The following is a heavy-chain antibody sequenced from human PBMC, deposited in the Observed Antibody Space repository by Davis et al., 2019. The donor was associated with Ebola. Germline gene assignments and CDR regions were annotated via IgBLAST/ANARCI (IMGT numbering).Heavy chain of an antibody. CDR1: GFTFSSHG. Sequence: GGLLRPSFAASGFTFSSHGMHWFRQAPGKGLEWVAVISYDGSNKHYADSVKGRFTISRDNSKNTLYLQMNSLRAEDTAVYYCARDDYSSRRVAGVSYWGQGTLVTVSS. D-gene: IGHD6-19*01. V-gene: IGHV3-30*03. CDR2: ISYDGSNK. CDR3: ARDDYSSRRVAGVSY. J-gene: IGHJ4*02.